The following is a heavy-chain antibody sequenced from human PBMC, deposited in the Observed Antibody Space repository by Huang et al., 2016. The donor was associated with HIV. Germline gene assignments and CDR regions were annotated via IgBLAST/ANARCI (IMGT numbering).Heavy chain of an antibody. V-gene: IGHV1-46*01. CDR3: ARVSASSGGYFYDH. CDR2: INPTGGST. D-gene: IGHD2-8*02. CDR1: GYTFTNHY. J-gene: IGHJ4*02. Sequence: QVLLVQSGAEVERPGASVKVSCKASGYTFTNHYIHWIRQAPGQGLEWMVIINPTGGSTNYEQKCKGRVIMTRDTSTSTVHMERSSLRSEDTAVYYCARVSASSGGYFYDHWGQGTLVTVSS.